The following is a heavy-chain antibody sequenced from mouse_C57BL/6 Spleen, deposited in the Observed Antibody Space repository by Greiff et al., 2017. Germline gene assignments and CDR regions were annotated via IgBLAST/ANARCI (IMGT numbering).Heavy chain of an antibody. D-gene: IGHD1-1*01. J-gene: IGHJ1*03. Sequence: DVQLQESGPGLVKPSQSLSLTCSVTGYSITSGYYWNWIRQFPGNKLEWMGYISYDGSNNYNPSLKNRISITRDTSKNQFFLKLNSVTTEDTATYYCARRLRLSYWYFDVWGTGTTVTVSS. CDR1: GYSITSGYY. V-gene: IGHV3-6*01. CDR2: ISYDGSN. CDR3: ARRLRLSYWYFDV.